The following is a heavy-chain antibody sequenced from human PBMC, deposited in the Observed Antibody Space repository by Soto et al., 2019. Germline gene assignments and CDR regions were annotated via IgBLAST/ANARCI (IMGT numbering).Heavy chain of an antibody. CDR3: ARGFRAVAGTPIGGMDV. V-gene: IGHV4-34*01. J-gene: IGHJ6*02. CDR2: INHSGST. CDR1: GGSFSGYY. Sequence: TSETRSLTCAVYGGSFSGYYWSWIRQPPGKGLEWIGEINHSGSTNYNPSLKSRVTISVDTSKNQFSLKLSSVTAADTAVYYCARGFRAVAGTPIGGMDVWGQGTTVTVSS. D-gene: IGHD6-19*01.